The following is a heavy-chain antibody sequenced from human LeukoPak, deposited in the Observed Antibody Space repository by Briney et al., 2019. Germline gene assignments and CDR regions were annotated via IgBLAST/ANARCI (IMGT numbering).Heavy chain of an antibody. CDR1: GFTFSSYS. CDR3: ARRSGIAVAGAFDY. V-gene: IGHV3-48*01. D-gene: IGHD6-19*01. J-gene: IGHJ4*02. CDR2: ISSSSSTI. Sequence: GGSPRLSCAASGFTFSSYSMNWVRQAPGKGLEWVSYISSSSSTIYYADSVKGRFTISRDNAKNSLYLQMNSLRAEDTAVYYCARRSGIAVAGAFDYWGQGTLVTVSS.